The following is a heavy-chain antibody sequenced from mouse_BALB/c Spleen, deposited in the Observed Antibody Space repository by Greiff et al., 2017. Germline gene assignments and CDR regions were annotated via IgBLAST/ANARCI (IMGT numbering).Heavy chain of an antibody. CDR2: IWGDGST. V-gene: IGHV2-6-7*01. D-gene: IGHD1-1*01. CDR1: GFSLTGYG. J-gene: IGHJ4*01. Sequence: VKLVESGPGLVAPSQSLSITCTVSGFSLTGYGVNWVRQPPGKGLEWLGMIWGDGSTDYNSALKSRLSISKDNSKSQVFLKMNSLQTDDTARYYCARAGFITTVEGAMDYWGQGTSVTVSS. CDR3: ARAGFITTVEGAMDY.